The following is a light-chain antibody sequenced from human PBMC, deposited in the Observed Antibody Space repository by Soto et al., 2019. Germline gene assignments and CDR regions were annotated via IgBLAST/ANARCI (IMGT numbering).Light chain of an antibody. CDR2: DAS. J-gene: IGKJ2*01. Sequence: EIVLTQSPATLSLSPGERATLSCRASQSVSSYLAWYQQKPGQAPRLLIYDASNRATGIPARFSGGGSGTDFTLTISSLEPEDFAVYYGQQRSSWPQPFGQGNKLEIK. CDR3: QQRSSWPQP. CDR1: QSVSSY. V-gene: IGKV3-11*01.